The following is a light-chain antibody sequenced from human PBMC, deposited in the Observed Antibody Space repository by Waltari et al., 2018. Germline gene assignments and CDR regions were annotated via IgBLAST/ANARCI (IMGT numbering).Light chain of an antibody. V-gene: IGLV2-14*01. Sequence: QSALTQPASVSGSPGQSITLSCPATTSDVGAYDYVPWYQHHPGKAPKLIIYEVTNRPSGVSNRFSGSKSDNTASLTISGLQAEDEAEYYCCSCSYTPTTTVIFGGGTKLTVL. CDR1: TSDVGAYDY. J-gene: IGLJ2*01. CDR3: CSCSYTPTTTVI. CDR2: EVT.